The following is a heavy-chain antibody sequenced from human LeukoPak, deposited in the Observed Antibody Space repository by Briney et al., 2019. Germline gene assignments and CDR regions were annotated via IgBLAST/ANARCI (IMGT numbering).Heavy chain of an antibody. CDR1: GGSFSGYY. D-gene: IGHD3-10*01. V-gene: IGHV4-34*01. Sequence: SETLSLTCAVYGGSFSGYYWSWIRQPPVKGLEWIGEINHSGSTNYNPSLKSRVTISVDTSKNQFSLKLSSVTAADTAVYYCASLGFGHDYWGQGTLVTVSS. CDR2: INHSGST. J-gene: IGHJ4*02. CDR3: ASLGFGHDY.